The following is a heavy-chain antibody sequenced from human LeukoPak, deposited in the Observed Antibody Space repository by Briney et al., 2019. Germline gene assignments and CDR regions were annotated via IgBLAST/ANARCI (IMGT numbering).Heavy chain of an antibody. Sequence: SGTLSLTCAVYGGSFSGYYWSWIRQPPGKGLEWIGDINHSGSTNYNPYLKSRVTISVDTSKSQFSMKLSSVTAADTAVYYCARAYGYYYYYGMDVWGQGTTVTVSS. CDR1: GGSFSGYY. V-gene: IGHV4-34*01. D-gene: IGHD4-17*01. J-gene: IGHJ6*02. CDR2: INHSGST. CDR3: ARAYGYYYYYGMDV.